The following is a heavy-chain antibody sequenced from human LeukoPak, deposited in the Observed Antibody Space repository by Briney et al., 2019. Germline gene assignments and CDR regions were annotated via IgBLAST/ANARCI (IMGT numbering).Heavy chain of an antibody. CDR3: AKDIGIGGSGSYYRDAFDI. CDR1: GFTFDDYA. J-gene: IGHJ3*02. CDR2: ISWNSGSI. Sequence: GRSLRLSCAASGFTFDDYAMHWVRQAPGKGLEWVSGISWNSGSIGYADSVKGRFTISRDNAKNSLYLQMNSLRAEDTALYYCAKDIGIGGSGSYYRDAFDIWGQGTMVTVSS. D-gene: IGHD3-10*01. V-gene: IGHV3-9*01.